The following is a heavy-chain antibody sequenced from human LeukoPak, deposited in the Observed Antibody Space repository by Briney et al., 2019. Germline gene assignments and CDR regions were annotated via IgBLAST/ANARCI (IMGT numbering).Heavy chain of an antibody. J-gene: IGHJ5*02. D-gene: IGHD3-3*01. CDR2: IIAYNGNT. CDR3: ARGLEWLTRRHTWFDP. Sequence: ASVKVSCKASGYTFTSYGISWVRQAPGQGLEWMGWIIAYNGNTNYAQKLQGRVTMTTDTSTSTAYMELRSLRSDDTAVYYCARGLEWLTRRHTWFDPWGQGTLVTVSS. CDR1: GYTFTSYG. V-gene: IGHV1-18*01.